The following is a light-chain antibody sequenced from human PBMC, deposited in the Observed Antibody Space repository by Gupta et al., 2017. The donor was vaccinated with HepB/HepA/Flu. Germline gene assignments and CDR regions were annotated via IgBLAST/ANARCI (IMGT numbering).Light chain of an antibody. V-gene: IGLV1-44*01. CDR2: SSN. CDR3: AAWDDKLRGYV. Sequence: QSVLTQPPSASGTPGQRVILSCSGATSNIASNTVNWYQQFPGSAPKLLIYSSNVRPSGVPGRFSGSKSGTSASLAISGLRSEDEADYYCAAWDDKLRGYVFGTGTKVTVL. CDR1: TSNIASNT. J-gene: IGLJ1*01.